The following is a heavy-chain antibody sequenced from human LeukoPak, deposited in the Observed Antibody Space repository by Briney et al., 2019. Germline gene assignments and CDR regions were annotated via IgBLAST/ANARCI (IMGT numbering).Heavy chain of an antibody. V-gene: IGHV1-2*06. CDR3: AKIGSSHDFDY. Sequence: GASVKVSCKASGYTFTVYFIRWVRQAPGQGLEWMGRINPNSGATDYAQKFQGRVTMTRDTSISTAYMELSSLKSDDTAVYYCAKIGSSHDFDYWGQGTLITVSS. CDR2: INPNSGAT. CDR1: GYTFTVYF. D-gene: IGHD1-26*01. J-gene: IGHJ4*02.